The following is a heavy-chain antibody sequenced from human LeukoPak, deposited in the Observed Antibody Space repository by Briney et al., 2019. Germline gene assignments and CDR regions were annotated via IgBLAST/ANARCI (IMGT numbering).Heavy chain of an antibody. J-gene: IGHJ6*02. Sequence: ASVKVSCKASGGTFSSYAISWVRQAPGQGLEWMGGIIPIFGTANYAQKFQGRVTITADESTSTAYMELSSLRSEDTAVYYCAREGGTNPYYYGMDVWGQGTTVTVSS. CDR1: GGTFSSYA. CDR3: AREGGTNPYYYGMDV. CDR2: IIPIFGTA. V-gene: IGHV1-69*13. D-gene: IGHD1-14*01.